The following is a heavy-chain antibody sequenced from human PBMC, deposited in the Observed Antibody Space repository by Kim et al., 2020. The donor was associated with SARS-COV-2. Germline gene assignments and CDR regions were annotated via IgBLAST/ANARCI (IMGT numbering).Heavy chain of an antibody. V-gene: IGHV1-2*06. CDR3: AREVRAAAGTYFDN. J-gene: IGHJ4*02. D-gene: IGHD6-13*01. CDR2: NNTNSDDT. CDR1: GYTFTGYY. Sequence: ASVKVSCKASGYTFTGYYIHWVRQAPGQQVLEWMGRNNTNSDDTNYPQKFQGRVTMTRDTSISTASMDLSRLRSDDTAVYYCAREVRAAAGTYFDNWGQGSLVSVSS.